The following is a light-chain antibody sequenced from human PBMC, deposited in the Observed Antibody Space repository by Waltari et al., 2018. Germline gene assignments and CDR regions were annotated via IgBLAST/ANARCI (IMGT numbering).Light chain of an antibody. CDR3: CSYTGSPHVV. V-gene: IGLV2-23*02. CDR1: SSDVGSYNL. Sequence: QSALTQPASVSGSPGKSITISCTRTSSDVGSYNLVSWYHQHPGRAPKLMIYEVSEWPSGVSNRFSGSKSGNTASLTISGLQAEDEADYYCCSYTGSPHVVFGGGTKLTVL. J-gene: IGLJ2*01. CDR2: EVS.